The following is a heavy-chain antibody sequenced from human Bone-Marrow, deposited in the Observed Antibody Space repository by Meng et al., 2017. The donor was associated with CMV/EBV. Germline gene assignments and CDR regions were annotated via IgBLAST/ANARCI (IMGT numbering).Heavy chain of an antibody. J-gene: IGHJ5*02. CDR1: GFTFTDYY. Sequence: ASVKVSCKTSGFTFTDYYMHWVRQSPGQGLERMGWISPKTGGTAYAQKFQGRVTLTRDTSISTAYLDLSRLKSDDTAVYYCARQGDVIVDWGNYFNPWGQGTLVTVSS. V-gene: IGHV1-2*02. CDR3: ARQGDVIVDWGNYFNP. CDR2: ISPKTGGT. D-gene: IGHD2-15*01.